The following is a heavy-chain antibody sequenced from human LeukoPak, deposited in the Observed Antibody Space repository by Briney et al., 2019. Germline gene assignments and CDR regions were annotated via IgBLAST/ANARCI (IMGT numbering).Heavy chain of an antibody. CDR1: GGTFSSYS. D-gene: IGHD6-19*01. CDR2: IIPTLGIA. J-gene: IGHJ4*02. Sequence: SVKVSCKASGGTFSSYSITWVRQAPGQGLEWMGRIIPTLGIANYAQKFQGRVTITADKSTSTAYMELSSLRSEDTAVYYCAGEAERGVTVAGTAFDYWGQGTLVTVSS. V-gene: IGHV1-69*04. CDR3: AGEAERGVTVAGTAFDY.